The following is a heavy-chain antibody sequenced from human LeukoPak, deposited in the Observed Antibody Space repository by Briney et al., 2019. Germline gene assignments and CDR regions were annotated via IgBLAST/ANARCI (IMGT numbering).Heavy chain of an antibody. Sequence: PSETLSLTCAVSGGSISSGGYSWSWIRQPPGKGLEWIGYIYHSGSTYYNPSLKSRVTISVDRSKNQFSLKLSSVTAADTAVYYCARVDGRFLEWLTIDYWGQGTLVTVSS. CDR2: IYHSGST. D-gene: IGHD3-3*01. CDR3: ARVDGRFLEWLTIDY. V-gene: IGHV4-30-2*01. J-gene: IGHJ4*02. CDR1: GGSISSGGYS.